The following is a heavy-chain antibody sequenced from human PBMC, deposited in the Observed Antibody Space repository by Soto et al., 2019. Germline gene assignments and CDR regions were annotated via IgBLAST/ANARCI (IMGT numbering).Heavy chain of an antibody. CDR3: AKDIDFWSGYSTRPPVFDY. D-gene: IGHD3-3*01. Sequence: GGSLRLSCAASGFTFDDYAMHWVRQAPGKGLEWVSGISWNSGSIGYADSVKGRFTISRDNAKNSLYLQMNSLRAEDTALYYCAKDIDFWSGYSTRPPVFDYWGQGTLVTVS. CDR2: ISWNSGSI. J-gene: IGHJ4*02. V-gene: IGHV3-9*01. CDR1: GFTFDDYA.